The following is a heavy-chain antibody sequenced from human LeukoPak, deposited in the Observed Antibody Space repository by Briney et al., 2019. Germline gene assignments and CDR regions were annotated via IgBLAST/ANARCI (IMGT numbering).Heavy chain of an antibody. J-gene: IGHJ4*02. V-gene: IGHV1-46*01. CDR1: DDTFTYYH. CDR2: VYATGGTT. Sequence: GASVKVSCKASDDTFTYYHIHRVRQAPGQGVEWMGAVYATGGTTINTQNFQGRVTMTRDTSTGTVYMELSSLRFEDTAMYYCATEAPRSYYFDYWGQGILVTVSS. CDR3: ATEAPRSYYFDY.